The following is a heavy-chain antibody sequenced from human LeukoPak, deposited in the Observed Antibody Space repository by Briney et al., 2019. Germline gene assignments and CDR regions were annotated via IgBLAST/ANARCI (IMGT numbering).Heavy chain of an antibody. CDR1: GSTFSSLS. J-gene: IGHJ4*02. CDR3: ARDLGRYCSSTSCYPFDY. Sequence: GGSLRLSCAASGSTFSSLSLNWVRKAPGKGLEWAHSIIISSSYIYYADSVKGRFTISRDNAKNSLYLQMNSLRAEDTAVYYCARDLGRYCSSTSCYPFDYWGQGTLVTVSS. V-gene: IGHV3-21*01. CDR2: IIISSSYI. D-gene: IGHD2-2*01.